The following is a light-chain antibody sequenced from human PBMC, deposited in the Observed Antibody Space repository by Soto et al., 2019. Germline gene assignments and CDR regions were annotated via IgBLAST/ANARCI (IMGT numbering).Light chain of an antibody. CDR1: SSDVGGYNF. J-gene: IGLJ2*01. CDR3: TSYAGSNIPVV. CDR2: EVS. Sequence: QSALTQPPSAPESPGQSVTISCTGTSSDVGGYNFVSWYQQHPGKAPKLMIYEVSKRPSGVPDRFSGSKSGNTASLTVPGLQADDEADYYCTSYAGSNIPVVFGGGTKLTVL. V-gene: IGLV2-8*01.